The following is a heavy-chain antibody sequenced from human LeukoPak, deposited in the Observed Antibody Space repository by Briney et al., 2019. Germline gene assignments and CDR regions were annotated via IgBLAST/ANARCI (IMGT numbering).Heavy chain of an antibody. Sequence: SETLSLTCAVSGGSVTTTNWWSWVRQPPGKGLEWIGEVHLSGATNYNPSLESRVSMSIDKSKNHLSLEVTSVTAADTAIYYCTRESGAFSPFGFWGQGTLLTVSS. CDR1: GGSVTTTNW. CDR3: TRESGAFSPFGF. D-gene: IGHD1-26*01. V-gene: IGHV4-4*02. J-gene: IGHJ4*02. CDR2: VHLSGAT.